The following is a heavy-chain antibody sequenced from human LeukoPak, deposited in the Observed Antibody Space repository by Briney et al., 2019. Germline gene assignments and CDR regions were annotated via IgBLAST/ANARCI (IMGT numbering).Heavy chain of an antibody. Sequence: GGSLRLSCAASGSTFSSYGMHWVRQAPGKGLEWVAVISYDGSNKYYADSVKGRFTISRDNSKNTLYLQMNSLRAEDTAVYYCATYSNPNYYYYGMDVWGQGTTVTVSS. CDR2: ISYDGSNK. J-gene: IGHJ6*02. D-gene: IGHD4-11*01. CDR3: ATYSNPNYYYYGMDV. V-gene: IGHV3-30*03. CDR1: GSTFSSYG.